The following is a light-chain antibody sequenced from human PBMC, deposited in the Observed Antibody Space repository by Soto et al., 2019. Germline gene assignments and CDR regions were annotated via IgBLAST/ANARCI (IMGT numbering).Light chain of an antibody. CDR2: GAS. J-gene: IGKJ1*01. V-gene: IGKV3-20*01. CDR1: QSVSSSY. CDR3: QQYGSSPNWT. Sequence: EIVLTQSPGTLSLSPGERATLSCRASQSVSSSYLAWYQQKPGQSPRLLIYGASSRATGIPDRFSGSRSGTDFTLTISRLEPEDFAVYYCQQYGSSPNWTFGQGTKVEIK.